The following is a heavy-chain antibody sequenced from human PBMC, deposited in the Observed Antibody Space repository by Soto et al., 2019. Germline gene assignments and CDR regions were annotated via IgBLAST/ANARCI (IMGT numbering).Heavy chain of an antibody. Sequence: GGSLRLSCAASGLTVSSNFMSWVRQAPGKGLQWVSLIYSSRTTYYADSVKGRFTISRDDSKNTVHLQMNSLGADDTALYYCASHTTLVNVKLDYWGQGTLVTVSS. CDR1: GLTVSSNF. D-gene: IGHD1-1*01. CDR3: ASHTTLVNVKLDY. J-gene: IGHJ4*02. V-gene: IGHV3-66*04. CDR2: IYSSRTT.